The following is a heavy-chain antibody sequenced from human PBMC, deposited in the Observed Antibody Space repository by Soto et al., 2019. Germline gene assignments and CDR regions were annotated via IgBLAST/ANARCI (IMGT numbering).Heavy chain of an antibody. V-gene: IGHV3-23*01. CDR3: LIAASDGLFDH. D-gene: IGHD6-13*01. J-gene: IGHJ5*02. Sequence: PGGSLRLSCAASGFIFSNYAMSWVRQAPGKGLEWLSGISGSGDTTYYADSVKGRFTISRDNSKNTLYLQMNSLRVEDTAVYYILIAASDGLFDHWGQGTLVTVSS. CDR2: ISGSGDTT. CDR1: GFIFSNYA.